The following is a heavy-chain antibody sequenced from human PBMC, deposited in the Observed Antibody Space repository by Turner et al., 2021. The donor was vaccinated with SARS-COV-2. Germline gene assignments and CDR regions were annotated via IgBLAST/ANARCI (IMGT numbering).Heavy chain of an antibody. CDR2: IYSRGST. D-gene: IGHD3-22*01. V-gene: IGHV4-4*07. J-gene: IGHJ3*02. CDR3: ARDGDYYDSSGYSKDAFDI. CDR1: GGSITSYY. Sequence: QVQLQESGPGLVKPSETLSLTCSVSGGSITSYYWSWIRQPAGKGLEWIGRIYSRGSTNYNPSLKSRVTMSVDTSKNQFSLKLSSVTAADTAVYYCARDGDYYDSSGYSKDAFDIWGQGTMVTVSS.